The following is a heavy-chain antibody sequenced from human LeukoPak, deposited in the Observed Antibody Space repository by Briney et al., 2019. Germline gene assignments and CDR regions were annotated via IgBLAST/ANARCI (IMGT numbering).Heavy chain of an antibody. D-gene: IGHD2-2*02. J-gene: IGHJ4*02. V-gene: IGHV3-23*01. CDR1: GFTFSNHA. CDR2: ITGSGGST. Sequence: PGGSLRLSCAASGFTFSNHAMSWVRQAPGKGLDWVSAITGSGGSTYYADSVKGRFTISRDNSKNTLYLQMNSLRAEDTAVYYCAKVVSTSCYSCLGYWGQGTLVTVSS. CDR3: AKVVSTSCYSCLGY.